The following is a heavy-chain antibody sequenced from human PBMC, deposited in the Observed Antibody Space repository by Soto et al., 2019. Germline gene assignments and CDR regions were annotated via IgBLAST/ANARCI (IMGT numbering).Heavy chain of an antibody. D-gene: IGHD2-8*01. J-gene: IGHJ3*02. CDR1: GGSISSYY. CDR3: ARDRGYCTNGVCYTGGDAFDI. V-gene: IGHV4-4*07. CDR2: IYTSGST. Sequence: SETLSLTCTVSGGSISSYYWSWIRQPAGKGLEWIGRIYTSGSTNYNPSLKSRVTMSVDTSKNQFSLKLSSVTAADTAVYYCARDRGYCTNGVCYTGGDAFDIWRQGTMVTVSS.